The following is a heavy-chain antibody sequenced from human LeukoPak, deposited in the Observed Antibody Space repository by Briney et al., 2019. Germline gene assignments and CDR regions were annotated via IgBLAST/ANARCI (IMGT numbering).Heavy chain of an antibody. D-gene: IGHD7-27*01. CDR3: ATSTGYYYGMDV. CDR1: GFTVSSNY. V-gene: IGHV3-66*01. J-gene: IGHJ6*02. Sequence: GGSLRLSCAASGFTVSSNYMSWVRRAPGKGLEWVSVIYSGGSTYYADSVKGRFTISRDNSKNTLYLQMNSLRAEDTAVYYCATSTGYYYGMDVWGQGTTVTVSS. CDR2: IYSGGST.